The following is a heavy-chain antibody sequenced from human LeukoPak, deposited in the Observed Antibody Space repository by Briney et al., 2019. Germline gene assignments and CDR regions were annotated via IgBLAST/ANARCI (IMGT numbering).Heavy chain of an antibody. D-gene: IGHD6-6*01. CDR1: GFTFSIFS. Sequence: GSLRLSCSASGFTFSIFSINWVRQPPGKGLEWIGEINHSGSTNYNPSLKSRVTISVDTSKNQFSLKLSSVTAADTAVYYCARGGRIAARPFDYWGQGTLVTVSS. J-gene: IGHJ4*02. V-gene: IGHV4-34*01. CDR2: INHSGST. CDR3: ARGGRIAARPFDY.